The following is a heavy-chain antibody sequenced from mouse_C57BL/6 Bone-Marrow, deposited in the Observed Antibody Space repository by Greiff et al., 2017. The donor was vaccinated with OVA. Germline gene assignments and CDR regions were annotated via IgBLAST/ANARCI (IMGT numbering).Heavy chain of an antibody. J-gene: IGHJ3*01. D-gene: IGHD1-1*01. Sequence: QVQLKQPGAELVKPGASVKLSCKASGYTFTSYWMQWVKQRPGQGLEWIGEIDPSDSYTNYNQKFKGKATLTVDTSSSTAYMQLSSLTSEDSAVYYCARYYKEIYWGQGTLVTVSA. CDR1: GYTFTSYW. CDR3: ARYYKEIY. V-gene: IGHV1-50*01. CDR2: IDPSDSYT.